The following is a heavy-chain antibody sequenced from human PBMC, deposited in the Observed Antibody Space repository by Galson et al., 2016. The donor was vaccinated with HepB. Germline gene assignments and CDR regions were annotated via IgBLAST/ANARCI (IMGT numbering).Heavy chain of an antibody. CDR1: GYSFTTYG. V-gene: IGHV1-18*01. CDR2: ISGYNGNT. D-gene: IGHD1-14*01. CDR3: ARDALLLTPRWMIDY. J-gene: IGHJ4*02. Sequence: SVKVSCKASGYSFTTYGVTWVRQAPGQGLEWMGWISGYNGNTKYAQNFQGRVSMSTDTSTSTVHMELRSLRYDDTAVYYCARDALLLTPRWMIDYWGQGTLVTVSS.